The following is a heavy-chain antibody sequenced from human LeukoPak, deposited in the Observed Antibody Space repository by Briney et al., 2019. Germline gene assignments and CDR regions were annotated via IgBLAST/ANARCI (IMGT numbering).Heavy chain of an antibody. V-gene: IGHV1-8*02. CDR2: MNPNSGNT. CDR1: GYTFTSYD. D-gene: IGHD3-9*01. Sequence: ASVKVSCKASGYTFTSYDINWVRQATGQGLEWMGWMNPNSGNTGYAQKFQGRVTMTRDTSTSTVYMELRSLRSDDTAVYYCARDLNAIYDILIGSDPFDIWGQGTLVTVSS. J-gene: IGHJ3*02. CDR3: ARDLNAIYDILIGSDPFDI.